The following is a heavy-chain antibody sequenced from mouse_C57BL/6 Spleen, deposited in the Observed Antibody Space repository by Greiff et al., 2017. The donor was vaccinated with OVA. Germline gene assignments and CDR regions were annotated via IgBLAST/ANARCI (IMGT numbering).Heavy chain of an antibody. J-gene: IGHJ3*01. V-gene: IGHV1-72*01. D-gene: IGHD1-1*01. CDR3: ARSSSSAWFAY. CDR2: IDPNSGGT. Sequence: VQLQQSGAELVKPGASVKLSCKASGYTFTSYWMHWVKQRPGRVLEWIGRIDPNSGGTKYNEKFKSKATLTVDKPSSTAYMQLSSLTSEDSAVYYCARSSSSAWFAYWGQGTLVTVSA. CDR1: GYTFTSYW.